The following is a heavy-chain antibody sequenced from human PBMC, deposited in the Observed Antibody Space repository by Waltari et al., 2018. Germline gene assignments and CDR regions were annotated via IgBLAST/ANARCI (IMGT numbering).Heavy chain of an antibody. CDR3: ARRLAAAAGADY. CDR2: VSAYNVNT. J-gene: IGHJ4*02. Sequence: QVQLVQSGAEVKKPGASVKVSCKASGYTFTSYGISWVRQAPGQGLEWMGWVSAYNVNTHYAQKLQGRVTMTTDTSSSIAYMGLRSLRSDDTAVYYCARRLAAAAGADYWGQGTLVTVSS. D-gene: IGHD6-13*01. CDR1: GYTFTSYG. V-gene: IGHV1-18*01.